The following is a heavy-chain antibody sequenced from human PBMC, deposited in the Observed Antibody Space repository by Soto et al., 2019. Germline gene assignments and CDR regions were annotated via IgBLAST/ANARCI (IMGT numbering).Heavy chain of an antibody. CDR3: AKEDLARWGVTGTTRYFDY. V-gene: IGHV3-30*18. CDR2: ISYDGSNK. Sequence: GGSLRLSCAASGFTFSSYGMHWVRQAPGKGLEWVAVISYDGSNKYYADSVKGRFTISRDNSKNTLYLQMNSLRAEDTAVYYCAKEDLARWGVTGTTRYFDYWGQGTLVTVSS. J-gene: IGHJ4*02. CDR1: GFTFSSYG. D-gene: IGHD1-20*01.